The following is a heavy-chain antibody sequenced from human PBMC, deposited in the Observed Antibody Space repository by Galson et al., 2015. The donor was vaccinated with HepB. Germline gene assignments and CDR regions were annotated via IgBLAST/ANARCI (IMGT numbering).Heavy chain of an antibody. Sequence: LRLSCAASGFTFSSYGMNWIRQPPGKGLEWIGEINHSGSINYNPSLKSRVTISLDTSKNQFSLKLRSVTAADTAVYYCARYTSGWASFDYWGQGTLVTVSS. V-gene: IGHV4-34*01. D-gene: IGHD6-19*01. J-gene: IGHJ4*02. CDR2: INHSGSI. CDR3: ARYTSGWASFDY. CDR1: GFTFSSYG.